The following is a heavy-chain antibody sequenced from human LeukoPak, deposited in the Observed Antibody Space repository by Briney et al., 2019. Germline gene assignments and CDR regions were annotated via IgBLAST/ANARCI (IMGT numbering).Heavy chain of an antibody. Sequence: SSETLSLTCTVSGGSISSYYWSWIRQPAGKGLEWIGRIYTCGSTNYNPSLKSRVTMSVDTSKNQFSLKLSSVTAADTAVYYCARDRKFTVTKFYYYYYGMDVWGQGTTVTVSS. CDR3: ARDRKFTVTKFYYYYYGMDV. D-gene: IGHD4-17*01. J-gene: IGHJ6*02. CDR2: IYTCGST. V-gene: IGHV4-4*07. CDR1: GGSISSYY.